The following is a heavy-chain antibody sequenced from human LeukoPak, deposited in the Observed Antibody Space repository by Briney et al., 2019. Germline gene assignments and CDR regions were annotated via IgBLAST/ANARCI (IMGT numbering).Heavy chain of an antibody. CDR1: GGTFSNYA. CDR2: IIPIFGTA. J-gene: IGHJ4*02. Sequence: SVKVSCKASGGTFSNYAISWVRQAPGQGLEWMGRIIPIFGTANYAQKFQGRVTITTDESTSTAYMELSSLRSEDTAVYYCARGDYDFWSGYWYFGSFDYWGQGTLVTVSS. D-gene: IGHD3-3*01. V-gene: IGHV1-69*05. CDR3: ARGDYDFWSGYWYFGSFDY.